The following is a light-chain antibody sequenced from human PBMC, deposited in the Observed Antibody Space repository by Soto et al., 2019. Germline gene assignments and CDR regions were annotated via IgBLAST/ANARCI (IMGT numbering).Light chain of an antibody. V-gene: IGLV2-23*02. CDR2: EVN. CDR1: SSDVGSYNL. CDR3: CSYGNSGNVV. Sequence: QSVLTQPASVSGSPGQSITISCTGTSSDVGSYNLVSWYQQHPGKAPKLMISEVNKRPSGVSNRFSGSKSGNTASLTISGLQAEDESDYYCCSYGNSGNVVFGGGTQLTVL. J-gene: IGLJ2*01.